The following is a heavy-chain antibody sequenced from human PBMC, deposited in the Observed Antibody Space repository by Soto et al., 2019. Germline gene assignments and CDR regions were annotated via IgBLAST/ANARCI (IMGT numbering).Heavy chain of an antibody. CDR1: GGTFSSYA. CDR3: ASHGITGTWVDYYGMDV. D-gene: IGHD1-7*01. J-gene: IGHJ6*02. CDR2: IIPIFGTA. V-gene: IGHV1-69*12. Sequence: QVQLVQSGAEVKKPGSSVKVSCKASGGTFSSYAISWVRQAPGQGLEWMGGIIPIFGTANYAQKFEGRVTITADESTSTGYMELSSLRSEDTAVYYCASHGITGTWVDYYGMDVWGQGTTVTVSS.